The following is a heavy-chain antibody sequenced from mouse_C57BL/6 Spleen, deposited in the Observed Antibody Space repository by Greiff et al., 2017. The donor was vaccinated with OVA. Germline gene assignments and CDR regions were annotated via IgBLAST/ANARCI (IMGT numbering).Heavy chain of an antibody. CDR3: ARKGVGWYFDV. D-gene: IGHD1-1*01. CDR1: GFTFTDYY. Sequence: VQLKESGGGLVQPGGSLSLSCAASGFTFTDYYMSWVRQPPGKALEWLGFIRNKANGYTTEYSASVKGRFTISRDNSQSILYLQMNALRAEDSATYYCARKGVGWYFDVWGTGTTVTVSS. J-gene: IGHJ1*03. V-gene: IGHV7-3*01. CDR2: IRNKANGYTT.